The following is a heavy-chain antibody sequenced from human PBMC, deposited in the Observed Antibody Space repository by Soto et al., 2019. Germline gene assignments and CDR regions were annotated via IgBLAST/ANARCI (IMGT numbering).Heavy chain of an antibody. D-gene: IGHD5-18*01. CDR1: GGSISSYY. J-gene: IGHJ6*03. V-gene: IGHV4-59*01. Sequence: QVQLQESGPGLVKPSETLCVTCTVSGGSISSYYWSWIRQPPGKGLEWIGYIYYSGSTNYNPSLKSRVTISVDTSKNQFSLKLSSVTAADTAVYYCARDSPIYTYGYRGGLRLDYYYYMDVWGKGTTVTVSS. CDR2: IYYSGST. CDR3: ARDSPIYTYGYRGGLRLDYYYYMDV.